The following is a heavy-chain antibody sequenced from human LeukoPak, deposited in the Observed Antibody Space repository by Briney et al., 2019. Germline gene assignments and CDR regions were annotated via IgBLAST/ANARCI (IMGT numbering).Heavy chain of an antibody. V-gene: IGHV5-51*01. D-gene: IGHD3/OR15-3a*01. CDR1: GYSFTSYW. CDR3: ARRGRLASDAFDI. J-gene: IGHJ3*02. Sequence: RGGSLKISCKGSGYSFTSYWIGWVRQMPGKGLKWMGIIYPGDSDTRYSPSFQGQVTISADKSISTAYLQLSSLKASDTALYYCARRGRLASDAFDIWGQGTMVTVSS. CDR2: IYPGDSDT.